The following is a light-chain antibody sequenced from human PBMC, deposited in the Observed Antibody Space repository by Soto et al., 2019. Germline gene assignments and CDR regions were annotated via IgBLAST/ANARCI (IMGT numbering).Light chain of an antibody. V-gene: IGLV2-23*02. Sequence: QSALTQPASVSGAPGQSITISCTGTSSDVGKYTFVSWYGQHPGKAPKLIIFEVNKRSSGVSNRFSGSKSVNTAYLTISGLQAEDEANYYCCLYGGSNNYVVFGGGTKVTVL. CDR2: EVN. J-gene: IGLJ2*01. CDR1: SSDVGKYTF. CDR3: CLYGGSNNYVV.